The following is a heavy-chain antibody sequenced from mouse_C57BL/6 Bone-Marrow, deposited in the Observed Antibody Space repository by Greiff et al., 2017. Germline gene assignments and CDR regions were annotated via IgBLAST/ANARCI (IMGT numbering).Heavy chain of an antibody. CDR1: GYTFTSYW. D-gene: IGHD4-1*01. J-gene: IGHJ3*01. V-gene: IGHV1-52*01. Sequence: QVQLQQSGAELVRPGSSVKLSCTASGYTFTSYWMHWVKQRPIQGLEWIGNIDPSDSETNYNQKFKDKATLTVDKSSSTAYMQLSSLTSEDSAVYYGALLTGTCWVAYWGQGTLVTVSA. CDR2: IDPSDSET. CDR3: ALLTGTCWVAY.